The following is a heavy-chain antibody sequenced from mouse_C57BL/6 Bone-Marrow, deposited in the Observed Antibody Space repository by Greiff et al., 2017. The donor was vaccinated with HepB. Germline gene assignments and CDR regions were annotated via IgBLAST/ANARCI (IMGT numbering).Heavy chain of an antibody. V-gene: IGHV3-8*01. Sequence: EVKLQESGPGLAKPSQTLSLTCSVTGYSITSDYWNWIRKFPGNKLEYMGYISYSGSTYYNPSLKSRNSITRDTPKNQYYLQLNSVTTEDTATYYCARFEDYASSYDWYSDVWGTGTTVTVSS. D-gene: IGHD1-1*01. CDR3: ARFEDYASSYDWYSDV. CDR2: ISYSGST. CDR1: GYSITSDY. J-gene: IGHJ1*03.